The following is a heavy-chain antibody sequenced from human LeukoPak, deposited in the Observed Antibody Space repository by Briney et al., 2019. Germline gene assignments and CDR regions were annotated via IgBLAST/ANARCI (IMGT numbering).Heavy chain of an antibody. V-gene: IGHV1-46*01. J-gene: IGHJ4*02. D-gene: IGHD3-22*01. CDR1: GYTFTSYY. CDR3: ARDGGGNYYDSNQFDY. CDR2: INPSGGST. Sequence: GASVKVSCKASGYTFTSYYMHWVRQAPGQGLEWMGIINPSGGSTSYAQKFQGRVTMTRDTSTSTVYMELSSLRSEDTAVYYCARDGGGNYYDSNQFDYWGQGTLVTVSS.